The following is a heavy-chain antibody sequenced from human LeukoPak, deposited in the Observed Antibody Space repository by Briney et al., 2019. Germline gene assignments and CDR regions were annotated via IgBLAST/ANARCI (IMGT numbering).Heavy chain of an antibody. CDR3: TRDRGEMATYDY. J-gene: IGHJ4*02. V-gene: IGHV3-49*04. Sequence: GGSLRLSCTASGFTFGDYGMSWVRQAPGKGLEWVGFIRSKAYGGTTEYAASVKGRFTISRDDSKSIAYLQMNSLKTEDTAVYYCTRDRGEMATYDYWGQGTLVTVSS. D-gene: IGHD5-24*01. CDR2: IRSKAYGGTT. CDR1: GFTFGDYG.